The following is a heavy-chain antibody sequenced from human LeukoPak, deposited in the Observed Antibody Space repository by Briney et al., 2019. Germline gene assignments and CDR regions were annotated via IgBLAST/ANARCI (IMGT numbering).Heavy chain of an antibody. J-gene: IGHJ4*02. V-gene: IGHV3-7*01. CDR1: GFTFSNFW. Sequence: GGSLRLSCAASGFTFSNFWMSWVRQAPGKGLEWVAKIKQDGSEIYFVDSVKGRFTISRDNAKNSVYLQMSSLRAEDTAVYYCAREPSGWYLDYWGQGTLVTVSS. D-gene: IGHD6-19*01. CDR3: AREPSGWYLDY. CDR2: IKQDGSEI.